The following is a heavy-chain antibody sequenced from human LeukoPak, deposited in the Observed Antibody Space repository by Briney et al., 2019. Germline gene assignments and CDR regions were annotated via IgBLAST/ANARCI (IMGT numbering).Heavy chain of an antibody. CDR2: IYYSGST. J-gene: IGHJ5*02. V-gene: IGHV4-59*08. CDR3: ARVNTQGVPSP. D-gene: IGHD2-15*01. Sequence: TLETLSLTCTVSGGSISSYYWSWIRQPPGKGLEWIGYIYYSGSTNYNPSLKSRVTISVDTSKNQFSLKLSSVTAADTAVYYCARVNTQGVPSPWGQGILVTVSS. CDR1: GGSISSYY.